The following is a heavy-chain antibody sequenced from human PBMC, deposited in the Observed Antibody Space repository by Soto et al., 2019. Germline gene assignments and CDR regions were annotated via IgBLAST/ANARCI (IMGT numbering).Heavy chain of an antibody. CDR1: GFSFERYW. CDR3: ARENWFFDY. V-gene: IGHV3-7*01. J-gene: IGHJ4*02. D-gene: IGHD3-10*01. CDR2: INPDGSGE. Sequence: GGALRPSCAAPGFSFERYWMGWVRQAPGKGLEWVANINPDGSGEYYLDSVKGRFTISRDNAKNSVYLQMNSLVGGDTAVYYCARENWFFDYWGQGTPVTVSS.